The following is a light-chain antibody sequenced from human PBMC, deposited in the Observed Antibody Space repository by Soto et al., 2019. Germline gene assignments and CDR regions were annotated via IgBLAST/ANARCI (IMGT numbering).Light chain of an antibody. CDR1: QSLLHSNGYNY. J-gene: IGKJ1*01. CDR2: FGS. V-gene: IGKV2-28*01. Sequence: DIVMTQSPLSLPVTPGEPASISCRSSQSLLHSNGYNYLDWYLQKPGQSPQLLIYFGSNRASGGPYRFSGRGSGTDFTLKISRVEAEDVGVYYWMQALQTPWTFGQGTKVEI. CDR3: MQALQTPWT.